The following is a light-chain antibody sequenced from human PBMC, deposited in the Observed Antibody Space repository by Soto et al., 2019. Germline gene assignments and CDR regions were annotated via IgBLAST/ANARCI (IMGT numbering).Light chain of an antibody. CDR2: AAS. J-gene: IGKJ1*01. CDR3: QQSDSTPVT. Sequence: DIQMTQSPSSLSASVGVRVTITCRASQSISRYLNWYQQKPGQAPKLLIYAASSLQSGVPSRFSGSGSGKNFNLTISSLQPEDFATYYCQQSDSTPVTFGQGTKVEIK. CDR1: QSISRY. V-gene: IGKV1-39*01.